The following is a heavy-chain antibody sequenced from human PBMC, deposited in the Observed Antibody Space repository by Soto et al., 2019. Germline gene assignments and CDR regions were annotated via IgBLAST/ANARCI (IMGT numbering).Heavy chain of an antibody. CDR1: GYSITSGYY. CDR3: AREGGTYCSGGSCYSDYYYYTMDV. CDR2: IYHSGNT. Sequence: SETLSLTCAVSGYSITSGYYWGWIRQPPGKGLEWIGSIYHSGNTYYNPSLKSRVTISVDTSKNQFSLRLSSVTAADTAVYYCAREGGTYCSGGSCYSDYYYYTMDVWGQGTTVTVSS. V-gene: IGHV4-38-2*02. J-gene: IGHJ6*02. D-gene: IGHD2-15*01.